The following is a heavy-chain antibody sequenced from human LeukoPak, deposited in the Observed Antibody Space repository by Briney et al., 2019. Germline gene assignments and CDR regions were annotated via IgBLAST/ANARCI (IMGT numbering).Heavy chain of an antibody. CDR3: AREYYDFWSGSTPLGY. V-gene: IGHV1-69*13. J-gene: IGHJ4*02. D-gene: IGHD3-3*01. Sequence: SVKVSCKASGGTFSSYAISWVRQAPGQGLEWMGGIIPIFGTANYAQKFQGRVTITADESTSTAYMELSSLRSEDTAVYYCAREYYDFWSGSTPLGYWGQGTLVTVSS. CDR2: IIPIFGTA. CDR1: GGTFSSYA.